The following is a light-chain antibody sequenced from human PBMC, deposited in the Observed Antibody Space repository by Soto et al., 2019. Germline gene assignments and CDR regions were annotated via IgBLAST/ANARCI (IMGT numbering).Light chain of an antibody. CDR3: QQASSFPHT. CDR2: AAS. CDR1: QDISKW. Sequence: DIQMTQSPSSVSAPVGDRVTISCRASQDISKWLAWYQQKPGKAPKLLISAASTLQSGVSSRFSGSGSGTEFTLTIQSLQPDDIAAYYCQQASSFPHTFGQGTKVDIK. V-gene: IGKV1-12*01. J-gene: IGKJ2*01.